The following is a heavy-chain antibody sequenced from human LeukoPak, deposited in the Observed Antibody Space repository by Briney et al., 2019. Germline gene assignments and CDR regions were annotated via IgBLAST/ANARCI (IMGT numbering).Heavy chain of an antibody. D-gene: IGHD3-10*01. CDR3: ARDGGYGPQGYYGSGSYYKNYFDY. Sequence: GGSLRLSCAVSGFTFSDYWMTWVRQSAGKGLEWVSYISSSGSTIYYADSVKGRFTISRDNAKNSLYLQMNSLRAEDTAVYYCARDGGYGPQGYYGSGSYYKNYFDYWGQGTLVTVSS. CDR1: GFTFSDYW. J-gene: IGHJ4*02. CDR2: ISSSGSTI. V-gene: IGHV3-48*04.